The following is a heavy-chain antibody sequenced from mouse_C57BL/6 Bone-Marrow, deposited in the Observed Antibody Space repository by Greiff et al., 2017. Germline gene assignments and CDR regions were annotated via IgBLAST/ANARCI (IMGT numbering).Heavy chain of an antibody. Sequence: VQLQQSGPELVKPGASVKMSCKASGYTFTDCNMHWVKQSHGKSLEWIGYINPNNGGTSYNQKFKGKATLTVNKSSSTAYMELRSLTSEDSAVYYCARRGYYGSSYGWYFDVWGTGTTVTVSS. V-gene: IGHV1-22*01. J-gene: IGHJ1*03. CDR3: ARRGYYGSSYGWYFDV. D-gene: IGHD1-1*01. CDR2: INPNNGGT. CDR1: GYTFTDCN.